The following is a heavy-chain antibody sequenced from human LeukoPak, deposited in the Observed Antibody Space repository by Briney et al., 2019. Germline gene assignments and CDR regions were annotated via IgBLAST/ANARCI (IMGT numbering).Heavy chain of an antibody. CDR1: GGSISSSSYY. J-gene: IGHJ4*02. CDR3: AREILWFGELSDY. V-gene: IGHV4-39*07. Sequence: SETLSLTCTVSGGSISSSSYYWGWIRQPPGKGLEWIGSIYYSGSTYYNPSLKSRVTISVDTSKNQFSLKLSSVTAADTAVYYCAREILWFGELSDYWGQGTLVTVSS. CDR2: IYYSGST. D-gene: IGHD3-10*01.